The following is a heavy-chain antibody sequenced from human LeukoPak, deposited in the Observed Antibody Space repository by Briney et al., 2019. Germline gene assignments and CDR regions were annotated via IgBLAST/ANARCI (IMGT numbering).Heavy chain of an antibody. V-gene: IGHV3-74*01. CDR3: TSDTVQTALGIDY. CDR2: INNDGSSA. Sequence: PGGSLRLSCAASGFTFSRHWMHWVRQAPGKGLVWVSRINNDGSSANYADSVKGRFTISRDNAKNTLYLQMDSLRAEDTAVYYCTSDTVQTALGIDYWGQGTLVTVSS. J-gene: IGHJ4*02. D-gene: IGHD5-18*01. CDR1: GFTFSRHW.